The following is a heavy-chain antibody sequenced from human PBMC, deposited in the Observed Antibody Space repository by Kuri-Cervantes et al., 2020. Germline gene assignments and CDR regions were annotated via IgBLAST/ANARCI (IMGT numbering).Heavy chain of an antibody. CDR3: ARRVAPRAFDI. CDR1: GLIFSNYG. J-gene: IGHJ3*02. D-gene: IGHD3-3*01. Sequence: GESLKISCAASGLIFSNYGMHWVRQAPGKGLEWVAVISDDASTTYYADSVKGRFTISRDNSKNTLYLQMNSLRAEDTAVYYCARRVAPRAFDIWGQGTMVTVSS. CDR2: ISDDASTT. V-gene: IGHV3-30*03.